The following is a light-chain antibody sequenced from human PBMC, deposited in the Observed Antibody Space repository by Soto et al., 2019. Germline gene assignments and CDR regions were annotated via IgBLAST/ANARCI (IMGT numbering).Light chain of an antibody. Sequence: QSALTQPASVSGSPGQSITISCTGTSNDLGSYNLVSWYQQHPGKAPKLMIYEVTNRPSGVSNRFSGSKSGNTASLTISGLQAEDEADYYCSSYTSSNTLIFGGGTKLTVL. J-gene: IGLJ2*01. V-gene: IGLV2-14*02. CDR1: SNDLGSYNL. CDR2: EVT. CDR3: SSYTSSNTLI.